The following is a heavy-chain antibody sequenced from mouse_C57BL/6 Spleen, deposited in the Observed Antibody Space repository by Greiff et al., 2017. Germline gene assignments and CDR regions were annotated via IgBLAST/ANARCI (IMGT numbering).Heavy chain of an antibody. Sequence: QVQLKQSGPGLVQPSQSLSITCTVSGFSLTSYGVHWVRQSPGKGLEWLGVIWSGGSTDYNAAFISRLSISKDNSKSQVFFKMNSLQTDDTARYYCARNSYYDYDDYFDYWGQGTTLTVSS. CDR1: GFSLTSYG. CDR2: IWSGGST. CDR3: ARNSYYDYDDYFDY. V-gene: IGHV2-2*01. J-gene: IGHJ2*01. D-gene: IGHD2-4*01.